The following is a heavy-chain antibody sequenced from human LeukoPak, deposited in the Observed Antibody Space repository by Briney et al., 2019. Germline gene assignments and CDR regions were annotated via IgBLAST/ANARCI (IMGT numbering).Heavy chain of an antibody. CDR3: ARAEAMVRGVISPYDAFDI. CDR1: GFTFSSYW. V-gene: IGHV3-21*01. D-gene: IGHD3-10*01. J-gene: IGHJ3*02. CDR2: ISSSSSYI. Sequence: GGSLRLSCAASGFTFSSYWMSWVRQAPGKGLEWVSSISSSSSYIYYADSVKGRFTISRDNAKNSLYLQMNSLRAEDTAVYYCARAEAMVRGVISPYDAFDIWGQGTMVTVSS.